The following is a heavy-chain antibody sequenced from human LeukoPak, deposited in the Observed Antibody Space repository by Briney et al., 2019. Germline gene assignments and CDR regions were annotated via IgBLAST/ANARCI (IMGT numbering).Heavy chain of an antibody. J-gene: IGHJ4*02. D-gene: IGHD1-1*01. Sequence: ASVKVSCTASGYTFTSYAITWVRQAPGQGLEWMGWINPNSGGTNYAQKFQGWVTMTRDTSISTAYMELSRLRSDDTAVYYCAREYNQFYYFDYWGQGTLVTVSS. CDR1: GYTFTSYA. CDR3: AREYNQFYYFDY. CDR2: INPNSGGT. V-gene: IGHV1-2*04.